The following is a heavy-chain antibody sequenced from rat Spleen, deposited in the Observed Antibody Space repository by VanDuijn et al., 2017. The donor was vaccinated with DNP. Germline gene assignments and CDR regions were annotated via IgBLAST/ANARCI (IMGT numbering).Heavy chain of an antibody. J-gene: IGHJ3*01. CDR1: GYSITSNY. D-gene: IGHD1-4*01. CDR3: VRGTAGLTWFAY. CDR2: ISYSGST. V-gene: IGHV3-1*01. Sequence: EVQLQESGPGLVRPSQSLSLTCSVTGYSITSNYWGWIRKFPGNKMEWIGHISYSGSTSYNPSLKSRGSITIDTSKNQFFLQLNSVTTEDTATYFCVRGTAGLTWFAYWGQGTLVTVSS.